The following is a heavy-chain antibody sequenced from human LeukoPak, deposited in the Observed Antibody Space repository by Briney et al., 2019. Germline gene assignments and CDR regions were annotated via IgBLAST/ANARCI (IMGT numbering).Heavy chain of an antibody. V-gene: IGHV3-48*03. CDR2: ISGSGSSV. CDR1: GFTFSSYA. Sequence: GGSLRLSCAASGFTFSSYAMTWVRQAPGRGLEWVSYISGSGSSVSYADSVKGRFTISRDNAKNSLYLQMNNLRAEDTAVYYCASFSDYWGQGALVTVSA. J-gene: IGHJ4*02. CDR3: ASFSDY.